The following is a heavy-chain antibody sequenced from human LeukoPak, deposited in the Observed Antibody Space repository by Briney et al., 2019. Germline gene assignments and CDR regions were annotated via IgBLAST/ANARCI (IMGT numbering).Heavy chain of an antibody. D-gene: IGHD1-26*01. Sequence: GASVKVSCKASGYTFTGYYMHWVRQAPGQGLEWIGWIVVGSGNTNYAQKFQERVTITRDMSTSTAYMELSSLRSEDTAVYYCAASSGSYYWYFDLWGRGTLVTVSS. CDR3: AASSGSYYWYFDL. CDR2: IVVGSGNT. V-gene: IGHV1-58*02. J-gene: IGHJ2*01. CDR1: GYTFTGYY.